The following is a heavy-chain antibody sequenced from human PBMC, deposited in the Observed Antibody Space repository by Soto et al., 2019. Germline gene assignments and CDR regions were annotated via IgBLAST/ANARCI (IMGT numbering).Heavy chain of an antibody. J-gene: IGHJ5*02. V-gene: IGHV6-1*01. D-gene: IGHD5-12*01. CDR3: AKGDNLGPKTGYAFDP. CDR2: TYFRSKWYN. Sequence: SQTLSLTCAISGYSVSSNTASWNLIRQSPSRGLEWLGRTYFRSKWYNDYAVSVKSRIIINPDTSNNQFSLQLNSVTPEDTAVYFCAKGDNLGPKTGYAFDPWGQGIMVTVSS. CDR1: GYSVSSNTAS.